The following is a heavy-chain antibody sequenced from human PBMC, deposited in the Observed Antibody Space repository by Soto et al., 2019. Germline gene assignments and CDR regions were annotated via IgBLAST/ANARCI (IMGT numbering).Heavy chain of an antibody. Sequence: SVKVSCKASGGTFSSYAISWVRQAPGQGLEWMGGIIPIFGTANYAQKFQGRVTITADESTSTAYMELSSLRSEDTAVYYCAAAARVFIRKSHYYRLAVWGQGTTVTVYS. V-gene: IGHV1-69*13. D-gene: IGHD6-6*01. CDR1: GGTFSSYA. CDR3: AAAARVFIRKSHYYRLAV. J-gene: IGHJ6*02. CDR2: IIPIFGTA.